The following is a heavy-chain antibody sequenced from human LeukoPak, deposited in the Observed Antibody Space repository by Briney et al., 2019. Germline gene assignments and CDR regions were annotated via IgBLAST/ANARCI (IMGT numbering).Heavy chain of an antibody. Sequence: GGSLRLSCAASGFTFSSYAMSWVRQAPGKGLEWVSVIGGSGGDTYYADSVKGRFTISRDDSKNTLYLQMNSLTAEDTALYYCARVPYEVYCSSTSCYSYYYGMDVWGQGTTVTVSS. CDR3: ARVPYEVYCSSTSCYSYYYGMDV. CDR2: IGGSGGDT. J-gene: IGHJ6*02. D-gene: IGHD2-2*02. V-gene: IGHV3-23*01. CDR1: GFTFSSYA.